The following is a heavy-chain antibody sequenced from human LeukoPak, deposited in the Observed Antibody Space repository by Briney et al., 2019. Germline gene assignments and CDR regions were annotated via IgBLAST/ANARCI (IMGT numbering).Heavy chain of an antibody. D-gene: IGHD3-22*01. J-gene: IGHJ3*02. CDR1: GGSISSSSYY. CDR3: ARAQPSSGYPQDAFDI. V-gene: IGHV4-39*07. Sequence: SETLSLTCTVSGGSISSSSYYWGWIRQPPGKGLEWIGEIYHSGSTNYNPSLKSRVTISVDKSKNQFSLKLSSVAAADTAVYYCARAQPSSGYPQDAFDIWGQGTMVTVSS. CDR2: IYHSGST.